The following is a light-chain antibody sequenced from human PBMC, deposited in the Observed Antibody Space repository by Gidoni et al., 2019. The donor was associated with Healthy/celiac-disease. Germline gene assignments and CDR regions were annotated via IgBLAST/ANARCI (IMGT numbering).Light chain of an antibody. CDR3: QQFNSYPV. CDR1: QGISSA. Sequence: ASQLTQSPSSLSATVGDRVTITCRASQGISSALAWYQQQPVKAPKLLIYDASSLESGVPSRFSGRCSGTYFTLTIRLLQPEVFATYYCQQFNSYPVFGPGTKVDIQ. J-gene: IGKJ3*01. CDR2: DAS. V-gene: IGKV1-13*02.